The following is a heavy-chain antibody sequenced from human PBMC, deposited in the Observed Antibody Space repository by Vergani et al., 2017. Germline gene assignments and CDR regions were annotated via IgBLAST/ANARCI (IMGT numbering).Heavy chain of an antibody. CDR3: ARSRPYCTSGIAPSI. CDR2: IHTVGRI. J-gene: IGHJ4*02. Sequence: QVKMQESGPGLLKPSQTLSLTCTDSGECIRSGSHYWSWIRQPAGKGPEWTGHIHTVGRIEYNPSFKRPVSISVDTSNSQFSLQLNSVTFADTAIYYCARSRPYCTSGIAPSIWGQGTLVTGSS. CDR1: GECIRSGSHY. V-gene: IGHV4-61*02. D-gene: IGHD2-8*01.